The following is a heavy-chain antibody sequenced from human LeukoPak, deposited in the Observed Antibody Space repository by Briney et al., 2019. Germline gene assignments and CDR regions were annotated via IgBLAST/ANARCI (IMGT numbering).Heavy chain of an antibody. CDR2: INPNSGGT. D-gene: IGHD1-26*01. CDR3: ARDNSGSYPMYLDY. J-gene: IGHJ4*02. V-gene: IGHV1-2*02. Sequence: GASVKVSCKASGYTFTGYYMHWVRQAPGQGLEWMGWINPNSGGTNYAQKFQGRVTITRDTSISTAYMELSRLRSDDTAVYYCARDNSGSYPMYLDYWGQGTLVTVSS. CDR1: GYTFTGYY.